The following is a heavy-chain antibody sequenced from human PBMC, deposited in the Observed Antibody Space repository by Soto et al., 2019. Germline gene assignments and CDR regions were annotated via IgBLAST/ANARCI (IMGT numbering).Heavy chain of an antibody. D-gene: IGHD5-12*01. CDR2: ISSSGSTI. J-gene: IGHJ4*02. V-gene: IGHV3-11*01. CDR3: AREQDNGVVTTITAFDN. Sequence: GGSLRLSCAASGFTFSDYYMGWIRQAPGKGLEWVAYISSSGSTIDYADSVKGRFTVSRDNAKNSSYLQMNSLTAEDTAVYYCAREQDNGVVTTITAFDNWGQGTLVTVSS. CDR1: GFTFSDYY.